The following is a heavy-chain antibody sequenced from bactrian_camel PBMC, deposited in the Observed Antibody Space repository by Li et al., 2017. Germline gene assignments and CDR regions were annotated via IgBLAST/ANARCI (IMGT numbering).Heavy chain of an antibody. CDR1: THRC. V-gene: IGHV3S56*01. D-gene: IGHD2*01. CDR3: AADFGPYCRGSCLARRSNF. J-gene: IGHJ4*01. Sequence: HVQLVESGGGSVQAGGSLRLSCAAYTHRCMGWFRQAPGKEREGVAAIDSDGITSYADSVKGRFNISKDNAKNTVYLQMDSLKPEDTAVYYCAADFGPYCRGSCLARRSNFRGQGTQVTVS. CDR2: IDSDGIT.